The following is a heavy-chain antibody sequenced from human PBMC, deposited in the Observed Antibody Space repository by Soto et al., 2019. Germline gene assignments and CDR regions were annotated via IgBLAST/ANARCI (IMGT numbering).Heavy chain of an antibody. V-gene: IGHV4-34*01. Sequence: QVQLQQWGAGLLKPSETLSLTCTVNGGSLTGYYWSWIRQPPGKGLEWIGEVKDVGSTNYSPSLSGRVSISADTSKNHFSLRLNSVTAADTAVYFCARGQEGIVATHWDQGALVTVSS. CDR1: GGSLTGYY. D-gene: IGHD5-12*01. CDR2: VKDVGST. CDR3: ARGQEGIVATH. J-gene: IGHJ4*02.